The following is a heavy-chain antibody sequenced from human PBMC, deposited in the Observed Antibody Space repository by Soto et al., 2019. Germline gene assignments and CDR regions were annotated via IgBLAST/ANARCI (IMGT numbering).Heavy chain of an antibody. CDR1: GGSISSSEYY. J-gene: IGHJ5*02. CDR2: IYYSGST. V-gene: IGHV4-39*01. D-gene: IGHD3-3*01. CDR3: ARHASAYYVS. Sequence: QLLESGPGLVKPSETLSLTCTVSGGSISSSEYYWGWIRQPPGKGLEWIGSIYYSGSTYYNPSLKSRVTISIASSKKECSLKLTSVTAADTALYYCARHASAYYVSWGQGTLVTVSS.